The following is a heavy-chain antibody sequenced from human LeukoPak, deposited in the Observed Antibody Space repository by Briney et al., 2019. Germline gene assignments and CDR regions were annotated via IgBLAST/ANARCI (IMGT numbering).Heavy chain of an antibody. Sequence: SETLSLTCAVSGGSISSGGYYWSWIRQPPGKGLEWIGYIYYSGSTNYNPSLKSRVTISVDTSKNQFSLKLSSVTAADTAVYYCAKGVGSGGLQHWGQGTLVTVSS. V-gene: IGHV4-61*08. CDR3: AKGVGSGGLQH. CDR1: GGSISSGGYY. D-gene: IGHD3-10*01. CDR2: IYYSGST. J-gene: IGHJ1*01.